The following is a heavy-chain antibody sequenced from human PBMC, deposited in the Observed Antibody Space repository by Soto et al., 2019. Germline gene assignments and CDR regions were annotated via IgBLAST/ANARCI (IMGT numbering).Heavy chain of an antibody. D-gene: IGHD6-19*01. J-gene: IGHJ4*02. V-gene: IGHV4-59*08. Sequence: PSETLSLTCTVSGGSISSYYWSWIRQPPGKGLEWIGYIYYSGSTDYNPSLKSRVTISVDTSKNQFSLKLSSVTAADTAVYYCARVHSSGWYYHYFDYWGQGTLVTVSS. CDR1: GGSISSYY. CDR2: IYYSGST. CDR3: ARVHSSGWYYHYFDY.